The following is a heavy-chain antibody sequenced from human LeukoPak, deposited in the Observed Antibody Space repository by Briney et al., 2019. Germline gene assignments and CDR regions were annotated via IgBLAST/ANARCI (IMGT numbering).Heavy chain of an antibody. V-gene: IGHV3-7*01. D-gene: IGHD3-3*01. Sequence: GGSLRLSCAASGFTFSRHWMSWVRQAPGKGLEWAANIKQDGSEKYYVDSVKGRFTISRDNAKKSLYLQMNSLRAEDTAVYYCARDEYLWSGYYPNQAFDHWGQGALVTVSS. CDR1: GFTFSRHW. CDR2: IKQDGSEK. J-gene: IGHJ4*02. CDR3: ARDEYLWSGYYPNQAFDH.